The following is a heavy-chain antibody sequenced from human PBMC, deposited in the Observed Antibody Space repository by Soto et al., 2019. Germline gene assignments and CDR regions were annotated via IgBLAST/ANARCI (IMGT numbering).Heavy chain of an antibody. J-gene: IGHJ5*02. CDR3: SRDGSGTYYNVPRFDP. CDR1: GFTFGDYT. CDR2: IRSRAHGETT. V-gene: IGHV3-49*03. Sequence: GGSLRLSCTTSGFTFGDYTMTWFRQAPGKGLEWVSFIRSRAHGETTDYAASVKGRFTISRDDSKTIAYLQMNSLKTEDTAVYYCSRDGSGTYYNVPRFDPWGQGALVTVSS. D-gene: IGHD3-10*01.